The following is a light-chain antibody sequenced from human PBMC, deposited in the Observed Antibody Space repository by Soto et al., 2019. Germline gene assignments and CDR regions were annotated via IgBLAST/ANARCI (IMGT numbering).Light chain of an antibody. CDR1: QSVSSSY. CDR2: GAS. V-gene: IGKV3-20*01. CDR3: QKYGSSPKIT. J-gene: IGKJ4*02. Sequence: DIVLTQSPGTLSFSPGERATLSCRASQSVSSSYLAWYQQKPGQAPRLLIYGASSRATGIPDRFSGSGSGTDFTLTIRRLEPEDFAVYYCQKYGSSPKITFGGGTKVDIX.